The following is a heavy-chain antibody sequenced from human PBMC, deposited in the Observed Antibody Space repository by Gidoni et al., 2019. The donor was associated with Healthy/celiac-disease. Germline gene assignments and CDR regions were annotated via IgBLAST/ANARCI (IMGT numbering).Heavy chain of an antibody. CDR2: INHSGST. CDR3: ARFEKDTAMVLY. D-gene: IGHD5-18*01. Sequence: QVQLQQWGAGLLKPSETLSLTCAVYGGSFSGYYWSWIRQPPGKGLEWIGEINHSGSTNYNPSLKSRVTISVDTSKNQFSLKLSSVTAADTAVYYCARFEKDTAMVLYWGQGTLVTVSS. V-gene: IGHV4-34*01. CDR1: GGSFSGYY. J-gene: IGHJ4*02.